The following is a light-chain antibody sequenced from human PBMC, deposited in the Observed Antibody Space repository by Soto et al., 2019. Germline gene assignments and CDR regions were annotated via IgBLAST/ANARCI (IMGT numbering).Light chain of an antibody. V-gene: IGLV2-8*01. J-gene: IGLJ2*01. Sequence: QSALTQPPSASGSPGQSVTISCTGTSSDVGGYNFVSWYLQHPGKAPKLMIYEVNKRPSGVPDRFSGSKSGNTASLTVSGLQAVDEADYFCSSYGGKTNVIFGGGTKLTVL. CDR1: SSDVGGYNF. CDR2: EVN. CDR3: SSYGGKTNVI.